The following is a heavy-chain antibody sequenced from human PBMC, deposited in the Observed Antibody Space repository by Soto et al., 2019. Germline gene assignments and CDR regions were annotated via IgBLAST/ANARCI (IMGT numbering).Heavy chain of an antibody. V-gene: IGHV3-11*06. Sequence: QVQLVESGGGLVKPGGSLRLSCAASGFTFSDYYMSWIRQAPGKGLEWVSYISSSSSYTNYADSVKGRFTISRDNAKNSLYLQMNSLRAADTAVYYCARDSLEWELMYFDYWGQGTLVTVSS. CDR2: ISSSSSYT. CDR3: ARDSLEWELMYFDY. CDR1: GFTFSDYY. J-gene: IGHJ4*02. D-gene: IGHD1-26*01.